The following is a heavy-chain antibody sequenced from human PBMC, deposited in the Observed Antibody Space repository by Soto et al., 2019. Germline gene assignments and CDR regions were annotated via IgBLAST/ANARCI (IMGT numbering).Heavy chain of an antibody. CDR2: LIPYNGDR. CDR1: GYTFTSYG. CDR3: VRGASSGYRGWWDP. J-gene: IGHJ5*02. D-gene: IGHD5-12*01. V-gene: IGHV1-18*01. Sequence: QVQLVQSGVEVKKPGASVKVSCKASGYTFTSYGISWVRQAPGQGLEWMGLLIPYNGDRIYAQKFQGRVILTTDTATNTAYMELGSLRSDDTAVYYCVRGASSGYRGWWDPWGQGTLVTVSS.